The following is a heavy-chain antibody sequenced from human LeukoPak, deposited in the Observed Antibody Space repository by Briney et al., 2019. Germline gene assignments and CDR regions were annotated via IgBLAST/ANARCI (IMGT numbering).Heavy chain of an antibody. CDR1: GGSISSGGYY. CDR3: ARAEVVNPLFDY. V-gene: IGHV4-31*03. CDR2: IYYSGST. Sequence: PSQTLSLTCTVSGGSISSGGYYWSWIRQHPGTGLEWIGYIYYSGSTYYNPSLKSRVTISVDTSKNQFSLKLSSVTAADTAVYYCARAEVVNPLFDYWGQGTLVTVSS. J-gene: IGHJ4*02. D-gene: IGHD3-22*01.